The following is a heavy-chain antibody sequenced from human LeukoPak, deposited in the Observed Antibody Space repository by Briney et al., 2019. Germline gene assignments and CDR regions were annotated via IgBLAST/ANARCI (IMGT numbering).Heavy chain of an antibody. J-gene: IGHJ4*02. Sequence: TGGSLRLSCAVSGFRFDGYAMHWVRQVPEKGLEWVSSINWNGSGDLYADSVKGRFTISRDNAKNSLYLHMTSLGTEDTALYYCARGRRTVAGHFDSWGQGTLVTVSS. D-gene: IGHD6-19*01. V-gene: IGHV3-9*01. CDR3: ARGRRTVAGHFDS. CDR2: INWNGSGD. CDR1: GFRFDGYA.